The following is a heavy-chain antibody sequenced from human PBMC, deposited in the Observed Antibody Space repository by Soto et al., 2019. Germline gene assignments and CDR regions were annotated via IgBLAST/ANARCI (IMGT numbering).Heavy chain of an antibody. J-gene: IGHJ4*02. CDR1: GITFSSNA. CDR2: ISGSGGTT. CDR3: XXXXXXXXXGFDY. Sequence: EVQLLESGGGLVQPGGSLRLSCAASGITFSSNAMSWVRQAPGKGLEWVSGISGSGGTTYYADSVKGRFTISRDNXXXXXXXXXXXXXXXXXXXXXXXXXXXXXXXGFDYWGQGTLVTVSS. V-gene: IGHV3-23*01.